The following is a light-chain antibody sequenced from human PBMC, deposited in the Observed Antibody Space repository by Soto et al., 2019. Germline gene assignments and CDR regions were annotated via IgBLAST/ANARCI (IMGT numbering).Light chain of an antibody. CDR3: QHYVTWPLT. CDR1: QSVSIY. V-gene: IGKV3-11*01. J-gene: IGKJ4*01. CDR2: DAS. Sequence: EIVLTQSPATLSLPPGERATLSCRASQSVSIYLAWYQLKPGQAPRLLIYDASNRATGIPARFSGSRSGAEFTLTISSLQSEDFAVYYCQHYVTWPLTFGGGTKVDI.